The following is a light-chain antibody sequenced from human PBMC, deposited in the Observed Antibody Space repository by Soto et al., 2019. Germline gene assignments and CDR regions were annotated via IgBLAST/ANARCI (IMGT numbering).Light chain of an antibody. Sequence: DIQMTQSPSTLSASVGDRVTITCRASQSITIWLAWYQQKPGKAPKLLIFDASSLESGVPSRFSGSGSGTEITLTISSLQHDDFATYYCQQYNSYSWTFGQGTKVEIK. CDR3: QQYNSYSWT. J-gene: IGKJ1*01. V-gene: IGKV1-5*01. CDR1: QSITIW. CDR2: DAS.